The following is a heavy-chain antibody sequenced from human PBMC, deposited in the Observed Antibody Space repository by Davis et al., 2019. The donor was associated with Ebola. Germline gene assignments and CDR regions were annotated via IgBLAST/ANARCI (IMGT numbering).Heavy chain of an antibody. CDR2: IWFDGSNE. CDR3: ARHLGYGGDSVPFNF. J-gene: IGHJ3*01. CDR1: GFTFSNYA. Sequence: PGGSLRLSCIASGFTFSNYAMHWVRQAPGKGLEWVASIWFDGSNEDYADSVKGRFTISRDNPKNTLYLEMNSLRVDDTAVYHCARHLGYGGDSVPFNFWGQGTMVTVSS. D-gene: IGHD4-23*01. V-gene: IGHV3-33*08.